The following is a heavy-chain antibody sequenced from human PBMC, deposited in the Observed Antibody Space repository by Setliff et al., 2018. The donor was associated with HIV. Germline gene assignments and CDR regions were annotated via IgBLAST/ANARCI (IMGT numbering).Heavy chain of an antibody. J-gene: IGHJ3*02. CDR2: IYYSGST. CDR1: GYSISSGYY. Sequence: SETLSLTCAVSGYSISSGYYWSWIRQPPGKGLEWIGYIYYSGSTNYNPSLKSRVTISVDTSKNQFSLRLSSVTAADTAVYYCARNPCSGGSCPDAFDILGQGTMVTVSS. D-gene: IGHD2-15*01. V-gene: IGHV4-61*01. CDR3: ARNPCSGGSCPDAFDI.